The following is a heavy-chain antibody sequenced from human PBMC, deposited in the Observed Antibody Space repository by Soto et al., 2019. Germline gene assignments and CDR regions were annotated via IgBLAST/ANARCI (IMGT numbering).Heavy chain of an antibody. D-gene: IGHD6-19*01. V-gene: IGHV4-59*01. CDR1: GGSIAGYY. CDR2: IYYTGTT. Sequence: SGTLSLTCTVSGGSIAGYYWSWVRPPPGTALEWIAYIYYTGTTNYTPSLTSRVTMSVDSSKNQFSLNLKSVTAADTVFYFCARVESTGWYPHYWRQGTLVTVSS. CDR3: ARVESTGWYPHY. J-gene: IGHJ4*02.